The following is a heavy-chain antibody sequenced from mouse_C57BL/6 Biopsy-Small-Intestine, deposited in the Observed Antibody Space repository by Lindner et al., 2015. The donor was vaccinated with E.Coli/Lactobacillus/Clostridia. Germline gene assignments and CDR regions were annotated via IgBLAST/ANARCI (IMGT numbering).Heavy chain of an antibody. CDR3: VRDPLLTGTFDY. Sequence: VQLQESGGGLVQPKGSLKLSCAASGFTFNNYAMHWVRQAPGKGLEWVARIRSKRSNYATYYADSVKDRFTISRDDSQSMLSLQMNNLKTEDTAMYYCVRDPLLTGTFDYWGQGTTLTVSS. CDR1: GFTFNNYA. V-gene: IGHV10-3*01. J-gene: IGHJ2*01. D-gene: IGHD4-1*01. CDR2: IRSKRSNYAT.